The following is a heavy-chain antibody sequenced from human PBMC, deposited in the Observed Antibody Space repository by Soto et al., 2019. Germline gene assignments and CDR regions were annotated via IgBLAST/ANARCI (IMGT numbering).Heavy chain of an antibody. CDR2: INHSGST. Sequence: SETLSLTCAVYGGSFSGYYWSWIRQPPGKGLEWIGEINHSGSTNYNPSLKSRVTISVDTSKNQFSLKLSSVTAADTAVYYCARGHIVVVPAAMLNYYYGMDVWGKGTTVTVSS. D-gene: IGHD2-2*01. V-gene: IGHV4-34*01. CDR3: ARGHIVVVPAAMLNYYYGMDV. CDR1: GGSFSGYY. J-gene: IGHJ6*04.